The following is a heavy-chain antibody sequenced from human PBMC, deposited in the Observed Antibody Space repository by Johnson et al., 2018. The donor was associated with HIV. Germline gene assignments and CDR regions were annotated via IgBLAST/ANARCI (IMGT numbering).Heavy chain of an antibody. V-gene: IGHV3-13*01. D-gene: IGHD6-19*01. CDR3: ARGWGRSSGTFDAFDI. CDR2: IGTAGDT. J-gene: IGHJ3*02. Sequence: VQLVESGGGLVQPGGSLRLSCAASGFTFTYYDMHWVRQATGKGLEWVSGIGTAGDTYYPGSVKGRFTISRDNSKNTLYLQMNSLRAEDTAVYYCARGWGRSSGTFDAFDIWGQGTMVTVSS. CDR1: GFTFTYYD.